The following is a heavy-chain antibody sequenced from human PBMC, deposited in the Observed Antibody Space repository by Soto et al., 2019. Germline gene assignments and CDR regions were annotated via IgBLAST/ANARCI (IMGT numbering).Heavy chain of an antibody. CDR1: GGSISSGGYS. CDR2: IYHSGST. CDR3: AAGGGLPRYY. J-gene: IGHJ4*02. Sequence: QLQLQESGSGLVKPSQTLSLTCAVSGGSISSGGYSWSWIRQPLGKGLEWIGYIYHSGSTYYNPSLKSRVTISVDRSKNQFSLKLSSVTAEDTDVYYCAAGGGLPRYYWGQGTLVTVSS. V-gene: IGHV4-30-2*01. D-gene: IGHD5-12*01.